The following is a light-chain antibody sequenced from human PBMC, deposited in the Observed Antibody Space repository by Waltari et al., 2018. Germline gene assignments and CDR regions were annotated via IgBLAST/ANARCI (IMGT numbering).Light chain of an antibody. Sequence: DIQMTQSPSSLSAYVGDRVPITCRASQGISNYLAWYQQKPGKVPKLLIYAASTLQSGVPSRFSGSGSGTDFTLTISSLQPEDVATYYCQKYNSAPRTFGQGTKVEIK. CDR1: QGISNY. CDR3: QKYNSAPRT. J-gene: IGKJ1*01. CDR2: AAS. V-gene: IGKV1-27*01.